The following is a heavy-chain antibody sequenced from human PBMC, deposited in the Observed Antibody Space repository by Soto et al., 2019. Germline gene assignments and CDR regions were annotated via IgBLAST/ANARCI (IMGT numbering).Heavy chain of an antibody. D-gene: IGHD3-22*01. J-gene: IGHJ4*02. CDR3: AISLSSYDRSGYPD. CDR2: INHSGST. Sequence: PSETLSLTCAVYGGSFSGYYWSWIRQPPGKGLEWIGEINHSGSTNYNPSLKSRVTISVDTSKNQFSLKLRSVTAADTAVYYCAISLSSYDRSGYPDWGQGTLVTVSS. CDR1: GGSFSGYY. V-gene: IGHV4-34*01.